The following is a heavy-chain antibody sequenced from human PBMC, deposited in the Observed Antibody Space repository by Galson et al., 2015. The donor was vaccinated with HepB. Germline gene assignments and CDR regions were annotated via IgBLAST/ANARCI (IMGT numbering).Heavy chain of an antibody. CDR2: ISGSGGFT. V-gene: IGHV3-23*01. D-gene: IGHD3-22*01. Sequence: SLRLSCAASGFTFNNYAMNWVRQAPGKGLEWVSVISGSGGFTYYADSVKGRFTISRDNSKNTLYLQMNSLRVEDTAVYYCAKGRDSSGRGGDYFDYWGQGTLVTVSS. CDR1: GFTFNNYA. CDR3: AKGRDSSGRGGDYFDY. J-gene: IGHJ4*02.